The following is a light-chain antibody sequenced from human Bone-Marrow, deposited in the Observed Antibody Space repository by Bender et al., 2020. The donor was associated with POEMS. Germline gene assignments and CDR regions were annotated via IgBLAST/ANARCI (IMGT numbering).Light chain of an antibody. J-gene: IGLJ2*01. V-gene: IGLV1-44*01. CDR1: SIGRNP. CDR2: ADD. Sequence: QSVLTQPPSASGTPGQRVTISCSGGSIGRNPINWYQQLPGTAPRLVIYADDRRPSGVPNRFSGSKSGNTASLTISGLQAEDEADYYCASYTGSSTLVVFGGGTKLTVL. CDR3: ASYTGSSTLVV.